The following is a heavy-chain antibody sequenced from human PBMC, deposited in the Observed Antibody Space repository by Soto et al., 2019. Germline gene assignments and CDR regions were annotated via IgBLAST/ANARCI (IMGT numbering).Heavy chain of an antibody. D-gene: IGHD3-9*01. J-gene: IGHJ4*02. Sequence: SVKVSCKASGGTFSSYAISWVRQAPGQGLEWMGGIIPIFGTANYAQKSQGRVTITADESTSTAYMELSSLRSEDTAVYYCARDSGYDMLTGYPYWGQGTLVTVSS. V-gene: IGHV1-69*13. CDR1: GGTFSSYA. CDR3: ARDSGYDMLTGYPY. CDR2: IIPIFGTA.